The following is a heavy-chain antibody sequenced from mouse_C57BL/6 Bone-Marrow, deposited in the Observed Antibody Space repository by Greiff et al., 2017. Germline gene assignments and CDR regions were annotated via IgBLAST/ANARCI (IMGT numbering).Heavy chain of an antibody. V-gene: IGHV1-76*01. D-gene: IGHD2-3*01. CDR2: IYPGSGNT. Sequence: QVQLQQSGAELVRPGASVKLSCKASGYTFTDYYINWVKQRPGQGLEWISSIYPGSGNTYYNQKFKGKATLTAEKSSSTAYMQLSSRTSEEAAVYYCGRGRWLLGDWFDYWGQGTLVTVSA. CDR3: GRGRWLLGDWFDY. J-gene: IGHJ3*01. CDR1: GYTFTDYY.